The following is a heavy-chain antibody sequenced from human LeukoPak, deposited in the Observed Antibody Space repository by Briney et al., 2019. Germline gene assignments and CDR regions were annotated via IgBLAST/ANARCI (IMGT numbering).Heavy chain of an antibody. Sequence: GASVKVSCKASGYTFTSYGISWVRQAPGQGLEWMGWISAYNGNTNYAQKLQGRVTMTTDTSTSTAYMELRSLRAEDTAVYYCARISFIVGAANNDYWGQGTLVTVSS. V-gene: IGHV1-18*01. J-gene: IGHJ4*02. CDR1: GYTFTSYG. CDR2: ISAYNGNT. CDR3: ARISFIVGAANNDY. D-gene: IGHD1-26*01.